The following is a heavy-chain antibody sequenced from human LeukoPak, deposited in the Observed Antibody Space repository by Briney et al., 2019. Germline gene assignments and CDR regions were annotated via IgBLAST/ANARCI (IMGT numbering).Heavy chain of an antibody. Sequence: PSETLSLTCTVSGVSISSSNSYWGWIRQPPGKGLEWIGSIYYSGDTYYNASLKSQVSISIDTSKNQFSLRLTSVTAADTAVYYCARQTGSGLFILPGGQGTLVTVSS. J-gene: IGHJ4*02. CDR1: GVSISSSNSY. D-gene: IGHD3/OR15-3a*01. CDR3: ARQTGSGLFILP. V-gene: IGHV4-39*01. CDR2: IYYSGDT.